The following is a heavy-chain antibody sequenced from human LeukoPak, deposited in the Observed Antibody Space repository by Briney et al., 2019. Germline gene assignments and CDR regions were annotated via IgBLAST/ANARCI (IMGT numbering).Heavy chain of an antibody. Sequence: KPSETLSLTCAVYGGSFSGYYWSWIRQPPGKGLEWIGEINHSGSTNYNPSLKSRVTMSVDTSKNQFSLKLSSVTAADTAVYYCARGGRDSSGYLQRWPDSWGQGNPGHRLL. V-gene: IGHV4-34*01. D-gene: IGHD3-22*01. CDR2: INHSGST. CDR3: ARGGRDSSGYLQRWPDS. J-gene: IGHJ4*02. CDR1: GGSFSGYY.